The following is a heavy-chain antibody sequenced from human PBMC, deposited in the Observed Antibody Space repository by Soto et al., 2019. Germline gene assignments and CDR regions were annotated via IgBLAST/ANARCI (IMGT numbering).Heavy chain of an antibody. J-gene: IGHJ6*02. Sequence: PGESLKISCKGSGYSFTSYWISWVRQMPGKGLEWMGRIDPSDSYTNYSPSFQGHVTISADKSISTAYLQWSSLKASDTAMYYCARQSNEYYDILTGYMDVWGQGNTVTVSS. CDR3: ARQSNEYYDILTGYMDV. CDR2: IDPSDSYT. V-gene: IGHV5-10-1*01. D-gene: IGHD3-9*01. CDR1: GYSFTSYW.